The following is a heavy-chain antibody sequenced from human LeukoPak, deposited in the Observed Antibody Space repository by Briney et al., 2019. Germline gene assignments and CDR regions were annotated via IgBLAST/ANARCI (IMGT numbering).Heavy chain of an antibody. V-gene: IGHV3-23*01. D-gene: IGHD1-1*01. CDR2: ISGSGGRT. J-gene: IGHJ3*02. CDR3: AKDKGYNWSPDAFDI. Sequence: GGSLRLSCAASGFTFSSYSMSWVRQAPGKGLEWVSAISGSGGRTYYADSVKGRFTISRDNSKNTLYLQTNSLRVEDTAIYYCAKDKGYNWSPDAFDIWGQGTMVTVSS. CDR1: GFTFSSYS.